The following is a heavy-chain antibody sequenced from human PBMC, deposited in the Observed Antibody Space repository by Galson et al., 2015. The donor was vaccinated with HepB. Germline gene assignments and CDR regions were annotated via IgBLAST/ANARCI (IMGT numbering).Heavy chain of an antibody. J-gene: IGHJ5*02. CDR1: GYTFTGYY. V-gene: IGHV1-2*06. CDR3: ARGGRITGTTKGWFDP. D-gene: IGHD1-7*01. Sequence: SVKVSCKASGYTFTGYYMHWVRQAPGQGLEWMGRINPNSGGTNYAQKFQGRVTMTRDTSISTAYMELSRLRSDDTAVYYCARGGRITGTTKGWFDPWGQGTLVTVSS. CDR2: INPNSGGT.